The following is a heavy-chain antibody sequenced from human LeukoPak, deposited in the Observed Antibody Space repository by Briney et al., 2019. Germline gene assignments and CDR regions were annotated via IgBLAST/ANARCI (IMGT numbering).Heavy chain of an antibody. V-gene: IGHV3-23*01. CDR2: ISGSGGST. Sequence: PGGSLRLSCTASGFAFSNYAMSWVRQAPGRGLEWVSGISGSGGSTYYADSVKGRFTISRDNSKNTLYLQMDSLRAEDTAVYYCAKDYYGSGSYPIDYWGQGTLVTVSS. D-gene: IGHD3-10*01. CDR1: GFAFSNYA. CDR3: AKDYYGSGSYPIDY. J-gene: IGHJ4*02.